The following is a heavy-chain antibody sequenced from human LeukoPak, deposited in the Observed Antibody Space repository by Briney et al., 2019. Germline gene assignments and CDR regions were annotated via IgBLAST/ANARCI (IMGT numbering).Heavy chain of an antibody. D-gene: IGHD4-17*01. CDR1: GYTFTGYY. Sequence: ASVKVSCKSSGYTFTGYYMHWVRQAPGQGLEWMGWILLNSGGTKYAQKFQGRVTMTRDTSISTAYMELSSLRSDDTAVYYCARVDYGDYSMDVWGQGTTVTVSS. V-gene: IGHV1-2*02. CDR2: ILLNSGGT. J-gene: IGHJ6*02. CDR3: ARVDYGDYSMDV.